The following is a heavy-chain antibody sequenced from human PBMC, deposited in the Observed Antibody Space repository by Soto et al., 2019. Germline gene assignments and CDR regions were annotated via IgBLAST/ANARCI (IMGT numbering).Heavy chain of an antibody. CDR3: AFGNLSYYFDF. D-gene: IGHD3-16*01. Sequence: GGSLSLSCAASGFTFSGFGMHWVRQAPGKGLEWVAIIWYDGSDKYYADSVKGRFTISRDNSKNTLYLQMNSLRAEDTAVYHCAFGNLSYYFDFWGQGTPVTVSS. CDR1: GFTFSGFG. J-gene: IGHJ4*02. CDR2: IWYDGSDK. V-gene: IGHV3-33*01.